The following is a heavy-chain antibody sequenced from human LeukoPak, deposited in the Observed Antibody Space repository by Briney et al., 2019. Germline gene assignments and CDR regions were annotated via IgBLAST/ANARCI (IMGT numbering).Heavy chain of an antibody. CDR2: IGGSGGST. D-gene: IGHD3-10*01. J-gene: IGHJ4*02. CDR3: ARKAGYYYGSGDY. V-gene: IGHV3-23*01. CDR1: GFTFTSYG. Sequence: GGSLRLSCAASGFTFTSYGMTWVRQAQGKGLEWVSTIGGSGGSTYYADSVKGRFTIPRDNSKNTLYLQMNSLRAEDTAVYYCARKAGYYYGSGDYWGQGTLVTVSS.